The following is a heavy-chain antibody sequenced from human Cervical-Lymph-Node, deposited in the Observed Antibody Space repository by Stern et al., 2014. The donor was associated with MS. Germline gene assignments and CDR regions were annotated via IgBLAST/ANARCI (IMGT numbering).Heavy chain of an antibody. V-gene: IGHV3-33*01. Sequence: VQLVESGGGVVQPGRSLRLSCAASGFNFRNYAMHWVRQAPGRGLEWVTIIWYDGNDKYYADSVKGRFTISRDNSKNILDLQMNSLRAEDTAIYFCARGGRVGQNDGLDVWGQGTMVTVSS. D-gene: IGHD3-16*01. J-gene: IGHJ3*01. CDR1: GFNFRNYA. CDR2: IWYDGNDK. CDR3: ARGGRVGQNDGLDV.